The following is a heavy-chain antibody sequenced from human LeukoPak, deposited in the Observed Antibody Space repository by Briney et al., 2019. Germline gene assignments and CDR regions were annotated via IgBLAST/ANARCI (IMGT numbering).Heavy chain of an antibody. J-gene: IGHJ6*03. V-gene: IGHV3-48*01. CDR3: AKVGQQLVNYYYYYMDV. CDR2: ISSSSSTI. Sequence: GGSLRLSCAASGFTVSSNYMSWIRQAPGKGLEWVSYISSSSSTIYYADSVKGRFTISRDNAKNSLYLQMNSLRAEDTAVYYCAKVGQQLVNYYYYYMDVWGKGTTVTISS. CDR1: GFTVSSNY. D-gene: IGHD6-13*01.